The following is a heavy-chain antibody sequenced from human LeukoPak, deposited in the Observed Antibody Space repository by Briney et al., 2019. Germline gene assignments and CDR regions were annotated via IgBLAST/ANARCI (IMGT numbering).Heavy chain of an antibody. D-gene: IGHD3-22*01. CDR3: AKSLSYYDSSGSDY. J-gene: IGHJ4*02. V-gene: IGHV3-23*01. CDR2: ISGSGVST. CDR1: GFRFSSYA. Sequence: GGSLRLSCAASGFRFSSYAMSWVRQAPGKGLEWVSAISGSGVSTYYADSVKGRFTISRDNSKNTLYLQMNSLRAEDTAIYYCAKSLSYYDSSGSDYWGQGTLVTVSS.